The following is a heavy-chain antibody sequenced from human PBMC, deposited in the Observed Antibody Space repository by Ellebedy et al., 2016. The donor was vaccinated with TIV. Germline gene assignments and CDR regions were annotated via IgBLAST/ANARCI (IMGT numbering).Heavy chain of an antibody. J-gene: IGHJ6*02. V-gene: IGHV3-30*18. D-gene: IGHD6-6*01. CDR3: AEEGGSSRGASGMDV. Sequence: PGGSLRLSCVASGFTLSTYGMHWVRQTPNKGLAWVAFISINGRAKYYIDSVKGRFTISRDISKNTLYLQMNSLRVDDTAVYYCAEEGGSSRGASGMDVWGQGTAVVVSS. CDR2: ISINGRAK. CDR1: GFTLSTYG.